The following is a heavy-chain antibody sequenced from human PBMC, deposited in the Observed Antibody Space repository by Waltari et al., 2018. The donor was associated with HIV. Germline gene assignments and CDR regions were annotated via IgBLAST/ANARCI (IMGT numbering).Heavy chain of an antibody. CDR2: ISSGRETI. V-gene: IGHV3-48*02. Sequence: EVHLVESGGGLVQPGGSLSLYCAASGFTFSNYAMHWVRQAARKGLEWVAYISSGRETIYYADSVKSRCTISRDNGQNSLFLQMSSLRDEDTAVYYCVRYSSAYHWGQGTLLTVSS. CDR3: VRYSSAYH. J-gene: IGHJ1*01. CDR1: GFTFSNYA. D-gene: IGHD5-18*01.